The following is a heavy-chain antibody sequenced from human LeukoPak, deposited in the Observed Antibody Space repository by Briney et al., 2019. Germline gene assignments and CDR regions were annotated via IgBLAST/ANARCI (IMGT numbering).Heavy chain of an antibody. J-gene: IGHJ4*02. CDR3: ARDWALKPVNDFWSGCLDY. CDR1: GFXFTFSSYG. Sequence: PGRSLRLSCAASGFXFTFSSYGMHWVRQAPGKGLEWVAVISYDGSNKYYADSVKGRFTISRDNSKNTLYLQMNSLRPEDTAVYYCARDWALKPVNDFWSGCLDYWGQGSLFTVSS. D-gene: IGHD3-3*01. CDR2: ISYDGSNK. V-gene: IGHV3-30*03.